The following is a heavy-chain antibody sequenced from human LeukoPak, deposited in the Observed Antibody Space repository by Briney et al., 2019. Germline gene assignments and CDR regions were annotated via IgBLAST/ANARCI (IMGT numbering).Heavy chain of an antibody. J-gene: IGHJ4*02. Sequence: GGSLRLSCTASGFTFSSYSLNWVRQAPGKGLEWVAVIWYDGSNKYYADSVKGRFTISRDNSKNTLYLQMNSLRAEDTAVYYCAKDQMKGTGGSSPSLFDYWGQGTLVTVSS. CDR2: IWYDGSNK. CDR3: AKDQMKGTGGSSPSLFDY. CDR1: GFTFSSYS. V-gene: IGHV3-30*02. D-gene: IGHD1-26*01.